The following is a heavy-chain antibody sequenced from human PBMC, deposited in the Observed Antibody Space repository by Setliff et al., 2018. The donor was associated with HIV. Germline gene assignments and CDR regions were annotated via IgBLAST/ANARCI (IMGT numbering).Heavy chain of an antibody. CDR3: ARDRSHYGSGKVTRYYTDV. D-gene: IGHD3-10*01. V-gene: IGHV4-31*03. J-gene: IGHJ6*03. Sequence: NPSETLSLTCTVFGDSIRSGGYYWSWIRQHPGKGLEWIGYIHYSGNTYYNPSLKGRLTMSVDTSKNQSSLKLSSVTAADTAVYYCARDRSHYGSGKVTRYYTDVWGKGTTVTVSS. CDR1: GDSIRSGGYY. CDR2: IHYSGNT.